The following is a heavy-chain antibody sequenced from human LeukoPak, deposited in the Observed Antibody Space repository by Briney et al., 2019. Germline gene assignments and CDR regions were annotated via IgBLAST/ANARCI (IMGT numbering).Heavy chain of an antibody. CDR3: AKSGIFQGYYFYYMDV. Sequence: GGSLRLSCAASGFNFDDHAMHWVRQAPGKGLEWVSGISWNSDKIGYADSVKGRFTISRDNAKKSLYLQMNSPRPEDTALYYCAKSGIFQGYYFYYMDVWGKGTTVTISS. V-gene: IGHV3-9*01. J-gene: IGHJ6*03. D-gene: IGHD2-15*01. CDR1: GFNFDDHA. CDR2: ISWNSDKI.